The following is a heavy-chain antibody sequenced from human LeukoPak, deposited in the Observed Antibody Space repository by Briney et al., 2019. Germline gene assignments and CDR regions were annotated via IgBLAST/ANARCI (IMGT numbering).Heavy chain of an antibody. J-gene: IGHJ4*02. Sequence: GSLRLSCAASGFTFSDYAMSWVRQSPGKGLEWIGCIYYSGSTNYNPSLKSRVTISVDTSKNQFSLKLNSATAADTAVYYCAKDSSSWYYWGQGTLVTVSS. D-gene: IGHD6-13*01. CDR3: AKDSSSWYY. V-gene: IGHV4-59*01. CDR1: GFTFSDYA. CDR2: IYYSGST.